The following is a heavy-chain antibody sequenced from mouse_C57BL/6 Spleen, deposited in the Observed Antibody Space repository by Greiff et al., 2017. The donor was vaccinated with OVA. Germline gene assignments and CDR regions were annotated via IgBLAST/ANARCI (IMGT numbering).Heavy chain of an antibody. J-gene: IGHJ2*01. CDR1: GFTFSDYG. D-gene: IGHD2-4*01. CDR3: ARGVYYDYDDAGAYFDY. V-gene: IGHV5-17*01. Sequence: EVKLVESGGGLVKPGGSLKLSCAASGFTFSDYGMHWVRQAPEKGLEWVAYISSGSSTIYYADTVKGRFTISRDNAKNTLFLQMTSLRSEDTAMYYCARGVYYDYDDAGAYFDYWGQGTTLTVSS. CDR2: ISSGSSTI.